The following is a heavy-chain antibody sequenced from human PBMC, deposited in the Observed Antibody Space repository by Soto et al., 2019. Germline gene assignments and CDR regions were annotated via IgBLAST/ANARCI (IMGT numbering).Heavy chain of an antibody. CDR3: ARVPQRVVVAATGGFDP. Sequence: TLSLGCTVYGGSFSGDYWSWIRQPPGKGLGWIGEINHSGSTNYNPSLKSRVTISVDTSKKEFSLKLSSVTAADTAVYYGARVPQRVVVAATGGFDPWGQGTLVTVSS. D-gene: IGHD2-15*01. CDR1: GGSFSGDY. J-gene: IGHJ5*02. V-gene: IGHV4-34*01. CDR2: INHSGST.